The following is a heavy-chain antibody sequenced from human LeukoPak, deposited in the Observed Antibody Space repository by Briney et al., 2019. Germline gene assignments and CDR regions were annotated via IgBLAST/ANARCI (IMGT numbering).Heavy chain of an antibody. D-gene: IGHD3-10*01. V-gene: IGHV1-18*01. CDR3: ASQYGSGSYYNNNWFDP. J-gene: IGHJ5*02. CDR1: GYTFTSYG. CDR2: ISAYNGNT. Sequence: ASVKVSCKASGYTFTSYGISWVRQAPGQGLEWMGLISAYNGNTNYAQKLQGRVTMTTDTSTSTAYMELSSLRSEDTAVYYCASQYGSGSYYNNNWFDPWGQGTLVTVSS.